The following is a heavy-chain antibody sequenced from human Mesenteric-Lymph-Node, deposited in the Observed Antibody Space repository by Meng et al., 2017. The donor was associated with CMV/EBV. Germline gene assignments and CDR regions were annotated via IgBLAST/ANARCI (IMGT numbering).Heavy chain of an antibody. CDR1: GGSISSGGYY. CDR3: ARDNTTVDYFDY. CDR2: IYYSGST. J-gene: IGHJ4*02. D-gene: IGHD4-17*01. Sequence: TVSGGSISSGGYYWSWIRQHPGKGLEWIGYIYYSGSTYYNPSLKSRVTISVDTSKNQFSLKLSSVTAADTAVYYCARDNTTVDYFDYWGQGILVTVSS. V-gene: IGHV4-31*02.